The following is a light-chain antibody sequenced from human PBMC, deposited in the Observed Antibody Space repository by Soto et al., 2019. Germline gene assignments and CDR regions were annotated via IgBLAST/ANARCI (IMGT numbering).Light chain of an antibody. Sequence: QSVLTQSSSASALLRSSVNLTCTLSSGHSTYIISWHQQQPGKAPRYLMRIERSGRYNRGSGVPGRFSGSSSVADRYLTVSVLQSEDEADYYCDTWDSNALTWVFGGGTKLAVL. CDR2: IERSGRY. V-gene: IGLV4-60*03. CDR3: DTWDSNALTWV. J-gene: IGLJ3*02. CDR1: SGHSTYI.